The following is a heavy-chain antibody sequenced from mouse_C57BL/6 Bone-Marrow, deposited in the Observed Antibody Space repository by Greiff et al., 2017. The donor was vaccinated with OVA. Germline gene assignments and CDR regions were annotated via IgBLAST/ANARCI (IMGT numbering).Heavy chain of an antibody. Sequence: VKLMESGAELVRPGTSVKVSCKASGYAFTNYLIEWVKQRPGQGLEWIGVINPGSGGTNYNEKFKGKATLTADKSSSTAYLPLSILPSADSAVYFCAIEGPYAGGHYWGQGTTLPVSS. J-gene: IGHJ2*01. CDR3: AIEGPYAGGHY. CDR1: GYAFTNYL. CDR2: INPGSGGT. D-gene: IGHD2-12*01. V-gene: IGHV1-54*01.